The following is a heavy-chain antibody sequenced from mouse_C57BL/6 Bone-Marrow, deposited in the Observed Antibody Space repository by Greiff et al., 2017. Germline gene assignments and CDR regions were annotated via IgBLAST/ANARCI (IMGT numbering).Heavy chain of an antibody. J-gene: IGHJ4*01. CDR2: IDPEDGET. CDR3: VPSGITTMDY. V-gene: IGHV14-2*01. CDR1: GFNIKDYY. Sequence: EVQVVESGAELVKPGASVKLSCTASGFNIKDYYMHWVKQRTEQGLEWIGRIDPEDGETKYAQKFQGKATLTADTSSNTAYLQLSSLTSEDTAVYYCVPSGITTMDYWGQGTSVTVSS. D-gene: IGHD1-1*01.